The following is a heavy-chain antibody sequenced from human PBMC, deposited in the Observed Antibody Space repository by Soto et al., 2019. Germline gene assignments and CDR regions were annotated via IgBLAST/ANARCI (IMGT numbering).Heavy chain of an antibody. D-gene: IGHD3-3*01. CDR1: GFTFSSYA. CDR2: ISGSSGST. Sequence: PGGSLRLSCAASGFTFSSYAMSWVRQAPGKGLEWVSAISGSSGSTYYADSVKGRFTISRDNSKNTLYLQMNSLRAEDTAVYYCAKVSHKAIFGVVPLDYWGQGTLVTVSS. J-gene: IGHJ4*02. V-gene: IGHV3-23*01. CDR3: AKVSHKAIFGVVPLDY.